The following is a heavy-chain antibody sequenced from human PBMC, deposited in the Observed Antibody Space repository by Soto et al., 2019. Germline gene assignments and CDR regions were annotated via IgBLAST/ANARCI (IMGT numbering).Heavy chain of an antibody. CDR3: ARGYMVVVPAANIYNWFDP. CDR1: GYTFTGYY. J-gene: IGHJ5*02. D-gene: IGHD2-2*01. Sequence: ASVKVSCKASGYTFTGYYMHWVRQAPGQGLEWMGWINPNSGGTNYAQKFQGWVTMTRDTSISTAYMELSRLRSDDTAVYYCARGYMVVVPAANIYNWFDPWGQGTLVTVSS. V-gene: IGHV1-2*04. CDR2: INPNSGGT.